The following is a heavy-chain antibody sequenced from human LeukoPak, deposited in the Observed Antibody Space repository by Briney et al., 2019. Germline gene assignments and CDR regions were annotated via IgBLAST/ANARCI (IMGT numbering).Heavy chain of an antibody. V-gene: IGHV1-18*01. CDR1: GYTFINYG. CDR2: ISTYNGNT. D-gene: IGHD3-10*01. Sequence: GASVKVSCKASGYTFINYGISWVRQAPGQGLEWVGWISTYNGNTNYAQKFQGRVTMTTDTSTSTVYMELRSLRYDDTAVYYCATNILVRDIINWFDPWGQGTLVTVSS. CDR3: ATNILVRDIINWFDP. J-gene: IGHJ5*02.